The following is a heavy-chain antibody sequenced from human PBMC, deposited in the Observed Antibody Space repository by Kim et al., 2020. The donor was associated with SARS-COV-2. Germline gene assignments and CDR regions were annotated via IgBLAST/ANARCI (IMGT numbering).Heavy chain of an antibody. CDR2: INHSGNT. CDR3: ARVLAYYYEIRTRRDFYYGMDV. Sequence: SETLSLTCTVSDYSVSSGYYWGWIRQPPGKGLEWIGIINHSGNTYYNPSLKSRVTISVDTSKNEFSLKLNSVTAADTAVYYCARVLAYYYEIRTRRDFYYGMDVWGQGTTVTVSS. D-gene: IGHD3-22*01. CDR1: DYSVSSGYY. J-gene: IGHJ6*02. V-gene: IGHV4-38-2*02.